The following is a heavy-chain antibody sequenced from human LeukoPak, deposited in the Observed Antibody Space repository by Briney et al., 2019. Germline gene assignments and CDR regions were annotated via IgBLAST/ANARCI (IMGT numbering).Heavy chain of an antibody. CDR1: GYTFPSYW. D-gene: IGHD2-15*01. V-gene: IGHV5-51*01. CDR2: IHPDDSDT. CDR3: ARRYCSGRNCYYFDY. J-gene: IGHJ4*02. Sequence: GESLKISCKGSGYTFPSYWIGWVRRMPGKGLEWMGIIHPDDSDTRYSPSFQGLVTISADKSISTAYLQWSSLKASDTAMYYCARRYCSGRNCYYFDYWGQGTLVTVSS.